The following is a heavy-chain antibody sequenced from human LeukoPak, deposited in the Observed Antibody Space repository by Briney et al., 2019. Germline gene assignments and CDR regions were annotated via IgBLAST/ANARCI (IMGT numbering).Heavy chain of an antibody. CDR3: ASLAGVSYXXSTSCLNTFDY. V-gene: IGHV4-38-2*02. CDR1: GYSISSGYY. Sequence: SETLSLTCTVSGYSISSGYYWGWIRQPPGKGLEWIGSIYHSGSTYYNPSLKSRVTISVDTSKNQFSLKLSSVTAADTAVYYXASLAGVSYXXSTSCLNTFDYWGQGTLVXVSS. D-gene: IGHD2-2*01. J-gene: IGHJ4*02. CDR2: IYHSGST.